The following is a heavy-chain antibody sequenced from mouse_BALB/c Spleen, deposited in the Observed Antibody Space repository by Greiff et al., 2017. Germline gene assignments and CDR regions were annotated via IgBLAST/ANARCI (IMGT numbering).Heavy chain of an antibody. CDR3: ARLGEDY. CDR1: GFTFSSFG. CDR2: ISSGSSTI. V-gene: IGHV5-17*02. D-gene: IGHD3-3*01. Sequence: DVKLVESGGGLVQPGGSRKLSCAASGFTFSSFGMHWVRQAPEKGLEWVAYISSGSSTIYYADTVKGRFTISRDNPKNTLFLQMTSLRSEDTAMYYCARLGEDYWGQGTLVTVSA. J-gene: IGHJ3*01.